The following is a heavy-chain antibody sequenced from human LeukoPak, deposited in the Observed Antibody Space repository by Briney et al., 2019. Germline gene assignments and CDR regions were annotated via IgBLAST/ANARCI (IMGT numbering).Heavy chain of an antibody. D-gene: IGHD3-22*01. CDR2: IYYSEST. CDR3: ARDAHHYYDSSGYYYADDAFDI. Sequence: SETLSLTCTVSGGSISSISYYWGWIRQPPGKGLEWIGSIYYSESTYYNPSLKSRVTISVDTSKNQFSLKLSSVAAADTAVYYCARDAHHYYDSSGYYYADDAFDIWGQGTMVTVSS. J-gene: IGHJ3*02. CDR1: GGSISSISYY. V-gene: IGHV4-39*07.